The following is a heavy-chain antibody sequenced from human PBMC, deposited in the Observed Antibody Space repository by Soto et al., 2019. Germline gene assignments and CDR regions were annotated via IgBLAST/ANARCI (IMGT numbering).Heavy chain of an antibody. V-gene: IGHV1-69*13. CDR1: GATFSSFA. D-gene: IGHD3-3*01. J-gene: IGHJ4*02. Sequence: SVKVSCKASGATFSSFAFSWVRQAPGQGLEWMGVIIPIFDTINYAQKFQGRVTITADESTGTAYMELSSLTSEDTAVYYCASPLKWSGYYIAFDYWGQGTLVTVSS. CDR2: IIPIFDTI. CDR3: ASPLKWSGYYIAFDY.